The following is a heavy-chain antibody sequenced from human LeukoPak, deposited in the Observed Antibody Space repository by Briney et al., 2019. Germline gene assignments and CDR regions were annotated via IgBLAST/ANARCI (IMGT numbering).Heavy chain of an antibody. V-gene: IGHV3-9*01. J-gene: IGHJ6*02. CDR3: AKDKASHYYGMDV. CDR1: GFTFDDYA. Sequence: GRSLRLSCAASGFTFDDYAMHWVRQAPGKGLEWVSGISWNSGSIGYADSVKGRFTISRDNAKNSLYLQMNSLRAEDTALYYCAKDKASHYYGMDVWGQGTTVTVSS. CDR2: ISWNSGSI.